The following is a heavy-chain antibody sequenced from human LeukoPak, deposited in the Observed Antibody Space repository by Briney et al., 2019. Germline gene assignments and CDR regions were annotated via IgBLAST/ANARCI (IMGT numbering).Heavy chain of an antibody. CDR1: GFTFSSYS. CDR2: INSDGSTT. J-gene: IGHJ6*03. D-gene: IGHD4/OR15-4a*01. CDR3: ARDRRLWNMDV. Sequence: LAGGPLRLSCAASGFTFSSYSMNWVRQAPGKGLVWVSRINSDGSTTTYADSVKGRFTISRDNAKNTLYLQMNSLRAEDTAVYYCARDRRLWNMDVWGTGTTVTISS. V-gene: IGHV3-74*01.